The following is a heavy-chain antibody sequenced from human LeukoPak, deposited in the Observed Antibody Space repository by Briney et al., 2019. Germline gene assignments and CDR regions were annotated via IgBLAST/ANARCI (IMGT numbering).Heavy chain of an antibody. CDR3: ARDLGVYCSGGSCYSGFGFVDY. CDR1: GGTFNNYA. Sequence: GASVKVSCKASGGTFNNYAISWVRQAPGQGLEWMGGIIPIFGTANYAQKFQGRVTITADESTSTAYMELSSLRSEDTAVYYCARDLGVYCSGGSCYSGFGFVDYWGQGTLVTVSS. CDR2: IIPIFGTA. V-gene: IGHV1-69*13. J-gene: IGHJ4*02. D-gene: IGHD2-15*01.